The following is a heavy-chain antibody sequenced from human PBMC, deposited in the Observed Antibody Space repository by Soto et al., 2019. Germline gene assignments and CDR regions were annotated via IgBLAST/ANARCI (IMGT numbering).Heavy chain of an antibody. Sequence: GGSLRLSCAASGFTFSSYAMHWVRQAPGKGLEWVAVISYDGSNKYYADSVKGRFTISRDNSKNTLYLQMNSLRAEDTAVYYCARGNVDIVATIPLDYWGQGTLVTVSS. CDR3: ARGNVDIVATIPLDY. V-gene: IGHV3-30-3*01. J-gene: IGHJ4*02. CDR1: GFTFSSYA. D-gene: IGHD5-12*01. CDR2: ISYDGSNK.